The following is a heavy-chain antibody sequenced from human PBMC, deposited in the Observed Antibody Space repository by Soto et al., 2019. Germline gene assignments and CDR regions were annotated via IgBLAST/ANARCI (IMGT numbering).Heavy chain of an antibody. V-gene: IGHV3-30*18. D-gene: IGHD2-2*01. CDR1: GFTFGSYG. J-gene: IGHJ6*03. CDR3: AKDAKYCSSTSCSKWGTDYYYYYYMDV. Sequence: GGSLRLSCAASGFTFGSYGMHWVRQAPGKGLEWVAVISYDGSNKYYADSVKGRFTISRDNSKNTLYLQMNSLRAEDTAVYYCAKDAKYCSSTSCSKWGTDYYYYYYMDVWGKGTTVTVSS. CDR2: ISYDGSNK.